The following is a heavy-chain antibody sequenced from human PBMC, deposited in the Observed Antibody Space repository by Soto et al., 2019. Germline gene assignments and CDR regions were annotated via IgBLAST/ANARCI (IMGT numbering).Heavy chain of an antibody. D-gene: IGHD3-22*01. CDR2: TYHSGNP. Sequence: SVTLSLTCAVSGGSISSGGYSWSWIRQPPGKGLEWIGYTYHSGNPYYNPSLKSRVIISVDRSKNQFSLKVRSVTAADTAVYYCARLGGYYQAFNIWGPGALVTVSS. CDR3: ARLGGYYQAFNI. V-gene: IGHV4-30-2*01. CDR1: GGSISSGGYS. J-gene: IGHJ4*01.